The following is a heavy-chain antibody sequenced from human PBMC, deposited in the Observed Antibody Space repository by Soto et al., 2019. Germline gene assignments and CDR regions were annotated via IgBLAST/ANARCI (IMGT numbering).Heavy chain of an antibody. CDR3: ARNYYDTSAYLSRRQNASDL. CDR1: GGSISSGRYF. V-gene: IGHV4-31*03. CDR2: IYHSGVST. Sequence: QVQLQESGPGLVKPSQTLSLTCTVSGGSISSGRYFWSWIRQHPGNGLEWIGYIYHSGVSTYYNPSLKSRVAISVEPSKNQISLQLSSVTAADTAVYYCARNYYDTSAYLSRRQNASDLWGQGTLVTVSS. J-gene: IGHJ3*01. D-gene: IGHD3-22*01.